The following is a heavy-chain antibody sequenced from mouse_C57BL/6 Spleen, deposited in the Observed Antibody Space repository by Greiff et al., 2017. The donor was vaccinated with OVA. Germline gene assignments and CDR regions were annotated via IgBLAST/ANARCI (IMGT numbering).Heavy chain of an antibody. J-gene: IGHJ1*03. CDR3: ARSYCYGRSIYWYFDV. V-gene: IGHV1-39*01. CDR2: INPNYGTS. CDR1: GYSFTDYN. Sequence: VHVKQSGPELVQPGASVKISCKASGYSFTDYNMNWVKQSTGKSLEWIGVINPNYGTSSSNQKFTVKATLTVAQSSSTAYMQLNSLTSEDSAVYYCARSYCYGRSIYWYFDVWGTGTTVTVSS. D-gene: IGHD1-1*01.